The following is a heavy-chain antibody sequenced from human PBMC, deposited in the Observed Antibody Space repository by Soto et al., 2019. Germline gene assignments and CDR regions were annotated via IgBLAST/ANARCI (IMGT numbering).Heavy chain of an antibody. CDR1: GFIFSNHG. CDR2: ISNGGSDK. CDR3: ASGEGRYGHDTQFDY. V-gene: IGHV3-30*03. D-gene: IGHD5-12*01. Sequence: QMQLVESGGGAVQPGRSLRLSCAASGFIFSNHGIHWVRQAPGKGLEWVADISNGGSDKWYADSVKGRFTISRDNSNNTVSLQMNGMILEDTAVYYCASGEGRYGHDTQFDYWGQGTLVTVSS. J-gene: IGHJ4*02.